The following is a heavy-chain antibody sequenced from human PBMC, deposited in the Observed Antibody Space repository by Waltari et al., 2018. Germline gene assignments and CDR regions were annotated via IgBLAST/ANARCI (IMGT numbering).Heavy chain of an antibody. CDR2: IKSKADGGTT. V-gene: IGHV3-15*07. D-gene: IGHD4-17*01. Sequence: EVQLVESGGGLVKPGGSLRLSCAASGFTFSNAWMNCVRQAPGKGLEWVGRIKSKADGGTTDYAAPVKGIFTISRDDAKNTLYLQMNSLKTEDTAVYYCTTDSSTTVTTFDYWGQGTLVTVSS. CDR1: GFTFSNAW. J-gene: IGHJ4*02. CDR3: TTDSSTTVTTFDY.